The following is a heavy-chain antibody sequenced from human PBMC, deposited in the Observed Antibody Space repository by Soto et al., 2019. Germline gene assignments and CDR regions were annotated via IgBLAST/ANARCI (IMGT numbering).Heavy chain of an antibody. CDR3: AMAYYDFWSGYPRYYYGMDV. D-gene: IGHD3-3*01. Sequence: QVQLVQSGAEVKKPGSSMKVSCKASGGTFSSYAISWVRQAPGQGLEWMGGIIPIFGTANYAQKFQGRVTITADKSTSTAYMELSSLRSEDTAVYYCAMAYYDFWSGYPRYYYGMDVWGQGTTVTVSS. CDR2: IIPIFGTA. V-gene: IGHV1-69*06. CDR1: GGTFSSYA. J-gene: IGHJ6*02.